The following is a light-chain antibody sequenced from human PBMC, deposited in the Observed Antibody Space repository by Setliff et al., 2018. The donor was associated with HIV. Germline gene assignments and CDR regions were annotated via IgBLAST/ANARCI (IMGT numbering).Light chain of an antibody. J-gene: IGLJ1*01. V-gene: IGLV2-14*01. CDR1: SSDVGAYNY. CDR2: DVS. CDR3: SSYTSSSTYV. Sequence: QSALTQPASVSGSPGQSIASSCTGTSSDVGAYNYVSWYQQHPGKAPKLMISDVSTLPSGVSSRFSGSKSGNPASLTISGLQTEDEAAYYCSSYTSSSTYVFGTGTKVTVL.